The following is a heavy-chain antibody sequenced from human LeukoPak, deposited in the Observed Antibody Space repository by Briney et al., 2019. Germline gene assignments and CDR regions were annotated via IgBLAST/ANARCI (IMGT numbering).Heavy chain of an antibody. Sequence: GVSLRLSCAASGFTFSSYEMNWVRQAPGKGLEWVSYINSSVSTIYYADSLKGRFTISIDNAKNSLYLQMSSLRAEDTDVYYCAELGITMFGGVWGKGNTVTIFS. CDR3: AELGITMFGGV. CDR1: GFTFSSYE. CDR2: INSSVSTI. V-gene: IGHV3-48*03. J-gene: IGHJ6*04. D-gene: IGHD3-10*02.